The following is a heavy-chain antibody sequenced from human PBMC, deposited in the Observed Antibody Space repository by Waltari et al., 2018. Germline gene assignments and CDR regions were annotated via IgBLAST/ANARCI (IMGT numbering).Heavy chain of an antibody. Sequence: EVQLVESGGGLVQHGRSLRLPCAASGFDFYDYAMHWVRQVPGKGLEWVSVVSWSGATVGYADSVNGRFAISRDNAKNSLYLQMNSLRVEDTAFYYCAASRGVYWYFDFWGRGTLVSVSS. CDR3: AASRGVYWYFDF. J-gene: IGHJ2*01. CDR2: VSWSGATV. CDR1: GFDFYDYA. D-gene: IGHD3-16*01. V-gene: IGHV3-9*01.